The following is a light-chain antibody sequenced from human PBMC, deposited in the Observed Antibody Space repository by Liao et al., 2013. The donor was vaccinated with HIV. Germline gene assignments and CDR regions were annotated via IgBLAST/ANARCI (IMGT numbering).Light chain of an antibody. CDR3: QVWDSDSDHFV. V-gene: IGLV3-21*02. Sequence: SYELTQPPSMSVALRQTAILTCGGNNIGSKSVNWYQQRPGQAPLLVIYYDSDRPSGIPERFSGSSSGNTATLTISRVEVGDEADYYCQVWDSDSDHFVFGSGTKVTVL. J-gene: IGLJ1*01. CDR2: YDS. CDR1: NIGSKS.